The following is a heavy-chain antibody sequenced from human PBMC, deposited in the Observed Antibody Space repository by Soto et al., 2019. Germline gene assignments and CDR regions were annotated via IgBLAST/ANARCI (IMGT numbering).Heavy chain of an antibody. CDR2: ISWNSGSI. CDR3: AKVTLAVASSWYFDY. D-gene: IGHD5-12*01. V-gene: IGHV3-9*01. CDR1: GFTFDDYA. J-gene: IGHJ4*02. Sequence: PGGSLRLSCAASGFTFDDYAMHWVRQAPGKGLEWVSGISWNSGSIGYADSVKGRFTISRDNAKNSLYLQMNSLRAEDTALYYCAKVTLAVASSWYFDYWGQGTLVTVSS.